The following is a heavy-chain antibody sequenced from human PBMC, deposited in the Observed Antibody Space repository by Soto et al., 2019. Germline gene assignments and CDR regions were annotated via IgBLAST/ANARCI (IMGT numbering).Heavy chain of an antibody. CDR3: ARVFDTYYFDS. J-gene: IGHJ4*02. CDR2: IWSDGNNK. CDR1: GVTCSTYG. V-gene: IGHV3-33*01. Sequence: VVPLRLSCAAAGVTCSTYGVHWVRQAPGKGLEWVALIWSDGNNKYYADSVKGRFTISRDNSKKTLYLQMNSLRAEDTAVYYCARVFDTYYFDSWGQGNMVTVSS. D-gene: IGHD3-9*01.